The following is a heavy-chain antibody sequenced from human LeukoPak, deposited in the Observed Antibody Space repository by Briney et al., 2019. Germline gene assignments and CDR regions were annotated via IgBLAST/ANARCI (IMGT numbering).Heavy chain of an antibody. Sequence: GGSLRLSCAASGFTFDDYGMSWVRQAPGKGLEWVSAISGSGGSTYYADSVEGRFTISRDNSKNTLYLQMNSLRAEDTAVYYCAKDPYDFWSGHPDYWGQGTLVTVSS. CDR1: GFTFDDYG. CDR3: AKDPYDFWSGHPDY. J-gene: IGHJ4*02. D-gene: IGHD3-3*01. V-gene: IGHV3-23*01. CDR2: ISGSGGST.